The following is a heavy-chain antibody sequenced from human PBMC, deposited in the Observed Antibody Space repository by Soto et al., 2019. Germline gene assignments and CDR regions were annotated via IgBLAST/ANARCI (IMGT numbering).Heavy chain of an antibody. CDR2: IWYDGSNK. J-gene: IGHJ5*02. CDR1: GFTFSSYG. Sequence: QVQLVESGGGVVQPGRSLRLSCAASGFTFSSYGMHWVRQAPGKGLEWVAVIWYDGSNKYYADSVKGRFTISRDNSKNTLYLKMNSLRAEDMAVYYCARDSRYYDFWSGYYDNWFDPWGQGTLVTVSS. CDR3: ARDSRYYDFWSGYYDNWFDP. D-gene: IGHD3-3*01. V-gene: IGHV3-33*01.